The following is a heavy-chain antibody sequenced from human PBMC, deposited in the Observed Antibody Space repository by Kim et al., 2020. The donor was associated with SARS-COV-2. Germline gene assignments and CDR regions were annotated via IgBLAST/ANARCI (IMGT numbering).Heavy chain of an antibody. D-gene: IGHD5-18*01. V-gene: IGHV1-69*13. J-gene: IGHJ6*02. CDR1: GGTFSSYS. CDR3: ARASEKRRYSYGSNTYGMDV. CDR2: INPIFGTA. Sequence: SVKVSCKASGGTFSSYSITWVRQAPGQGLEWMGGINPIFGTANYAQKFQGRVTITADESTSTAHMELSSLRSEDTAVYYCARASEKRRYSYGSNTYGMDVWGQGTTVTVSS.